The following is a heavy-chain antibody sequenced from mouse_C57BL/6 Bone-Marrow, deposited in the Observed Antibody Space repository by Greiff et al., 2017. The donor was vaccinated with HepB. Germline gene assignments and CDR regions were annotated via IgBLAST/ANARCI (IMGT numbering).Heavy chain of an antibody. Sequence: EVKLMESGGVLVKPGGSLKLSCAASGFTFSSYAMSWVRQTPEKRLEWVATISDGGSYTYYPDNVKGRFTSSRDNAKNNLYLHMSHLKSEDTAMYYCARDRGRGFAYWGQGTLVTVSA. D-gene: IGHD3-3*01. CDR2: ISDGGSYT. CDR1: GFTFSSYA. V-gene: IGHV5-4*01. CDR3: ARDRGRGFAY. J-gene: IGHJ3*01.